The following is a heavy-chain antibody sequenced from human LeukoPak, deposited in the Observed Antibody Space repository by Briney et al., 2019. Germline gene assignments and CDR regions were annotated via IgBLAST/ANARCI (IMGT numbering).Heavy chain of an antibody. CDR2: ISGSGDST. Sequence: PGGSLRLSCAASGFTFSGYAMSWVRQAPEKGLEWVSAISGSGDSTYYADSVKGRFTISRDNSKNTLYLQMNSLGAEDTALYYCAKDGSQESGTQAFDIWGQGTMVTVSS. CDR3: AKDGSQESGTQAFDI. D-gene: IGHD1-1*01. J-gene: IGHJ3*02. V-gene: IGHV3-23*01. CDR1: GFTFSGYA.